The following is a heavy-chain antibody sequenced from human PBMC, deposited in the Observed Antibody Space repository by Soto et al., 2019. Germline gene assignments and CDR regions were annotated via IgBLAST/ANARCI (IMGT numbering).Heavy chain of an antibody. CDR2: ISGSGGST. V-gene: IGHV3-23*01. CDR3: AKTAYDSSGLSYYGMDV. D-gene: IGHD3-22*01. CDR1: GFTFSSYA. J-gene: IGHJ6*02. Sequence: GGSLRLSCAASGFTFSSYAMSWVRQAPGKGLEWVSAISGSGGSTYYADSVKGRFTISRDNSKNTLYLQMNSLRAEDTAVYYCAKTAYDSSGLSYYGMDVWGQGTTVTVSS.